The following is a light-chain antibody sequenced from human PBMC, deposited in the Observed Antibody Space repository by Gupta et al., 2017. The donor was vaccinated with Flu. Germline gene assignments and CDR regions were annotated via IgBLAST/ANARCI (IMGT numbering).Light chain of an antibody. J-gene: IGKJ5*01. CDR2: GAS. V-gene: IGKV3-15*01. Sequence: EVVMTQSPATLSVSPGGRATLSCRASQSVSRNLAWYQQKPGQAPRLLIYGASTRAPGIPARFSGSGSGTEFTLTISNLQSEDFAVYYCQQYRDWPPITFGQGTRVE. CDR1: QSVSRN. CDR3: QQYRDWPPIT.